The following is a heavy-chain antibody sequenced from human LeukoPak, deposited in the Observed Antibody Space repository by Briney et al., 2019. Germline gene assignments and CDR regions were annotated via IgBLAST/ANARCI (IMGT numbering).Heavy chain of an antibody. J-gene: IGHJ3*02. CDR3: ATSEPNYYDSSGPNAFDI. V-gene: IGHV1-18*01. Sequence: ASVKVSCQASGYTFTSYGISWVRQAPGQGLEWMGWISAYNGNTNYAQKLQGRVTMTTDTSTSTAYMELRSLRSDDTAVYYCATSEPNYYDSSGPNAFDIWGQGTMVTVSS. CDR2: ISAYNGNT. CDR1: GYTFTSYG. D-gene: IGHD3-22*01.